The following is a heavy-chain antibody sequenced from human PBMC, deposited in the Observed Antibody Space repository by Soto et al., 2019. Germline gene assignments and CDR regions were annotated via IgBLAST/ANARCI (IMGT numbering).Heavy chain of an antibody. V-gene: IGHV4-31*03. J-gene: IGHJ4*02. CDR3: AIDRVMVMFWCGSEGGLIDF. Sequence: SETLCITCTVSGDSITSSVHYWCWLRQHPGKALEWIGYIFYSGTTYYNPSLKRRVTIAVDTSKNHFSLNLNSVPAANRAVYYCAIDRVMVMFWCGSEGGLIDFCGQGTPVLVSA. CDR2: IFYSGTT. D-gene: IGHD3-16*01. CDR1: GDSITSSVHY.